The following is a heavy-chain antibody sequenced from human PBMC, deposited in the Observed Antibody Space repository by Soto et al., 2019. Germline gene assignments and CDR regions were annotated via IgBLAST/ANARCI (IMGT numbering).Heavy chain of an antibody. Sequence: GGSLRLSCTASGFTSSSYVMNWVRLAPGKGLEWVSGISTSGGKTYYADSVKGRFTISRDNSKNTLYLQMNSLRAEDTAVYYCAKGFVGVCYHCSYHFDSWGQGALVTVSS. CDR3: AKGFVGVCYHCSYHFDS. CDR2: ISTSGGKT. CDR1: GFTSSSYV. V-gene: IGHV3-23*01. D-gene: IGHD2-8*01. J-gene: IGHJ4*02.